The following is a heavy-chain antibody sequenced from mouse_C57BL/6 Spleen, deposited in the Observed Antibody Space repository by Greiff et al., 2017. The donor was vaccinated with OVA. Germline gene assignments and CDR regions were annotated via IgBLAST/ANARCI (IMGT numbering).Heavy chain of an antibody. Sequence: VQLQESGAELARPGASVKLSCKASGYTFTSYGISWVKQRTGQGLEWIGEIYPRSGNTYYNEKFKGKATLTADKSSSTAYLELRSLTSEDSAVYFWARSSITTVVAFDYWGQGTTLTVSS. J-gene: IGHJ2*01. V-gene: IGHV1-81*01. CDR3: ARSSITTVVAFDY. CDR2: IYPRSGNT. D-gene: IGHD1-1*01. CDR1: GYTFTSYG.